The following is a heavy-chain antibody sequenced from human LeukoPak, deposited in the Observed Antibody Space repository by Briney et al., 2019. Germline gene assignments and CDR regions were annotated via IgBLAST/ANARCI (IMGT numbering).Heavy chain of an antibody. D-gene: IGHD6-19*01. CDR1: GFTFSTYA. CDR2: TSFDESNK. CDR3: AVVAGRFPPDY. J-gene: IGHJ4*02. V-gene: IGHV3-30-3*01. Sequence: GGSLRLSCAASGFTFSTYAMHWVRQAPGKGLEWVAFTSFDESNKFYADSVEGRFTISRDNSKNTLFLQMHNLRVDDTAMYYCAVVAGRFPPDYWGQGTLVTVSS.